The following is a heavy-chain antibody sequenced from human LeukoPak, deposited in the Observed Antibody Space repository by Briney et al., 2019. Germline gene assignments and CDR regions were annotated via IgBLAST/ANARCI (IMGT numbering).Heavy chain of an antibody. CDR2: IGTAGDT. Sequence: PGGSLRLSCAASGFTFSSYDMHWVRQATGKGLEWVSAIGTAGDTYYPGSVKGRFTISRGNAKNSLYLQMNSLRAGDTAVYYCARSRLSYYGMDVWGQGTTVTVSS. J-gene: IGHJ6*02. CDR1: GFTFSSYD. D-gene: IGHD2-15*01. V-gene: IGHV3-13*01. CDR3: ARSRLSYYGMDV.